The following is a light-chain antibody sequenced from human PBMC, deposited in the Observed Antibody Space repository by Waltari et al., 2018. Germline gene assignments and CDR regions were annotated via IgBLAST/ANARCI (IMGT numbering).Light chain of an antibody. V-gene: IGLV2-14*03. Sequence: QSALTQPASVSGSPAQSITLPCTGTSIDVGGYNYCSWYQQHPGKAPKLMIYDVSNRPSGVSNRFSGLQAEDEADYYCSSYISSSTLELFGGGTSLTVL. CDR2: DVS. CDR1: SIDVGGYNY. J-gene: IGLJ2*01. CDR3: SSYISSSTLEL.